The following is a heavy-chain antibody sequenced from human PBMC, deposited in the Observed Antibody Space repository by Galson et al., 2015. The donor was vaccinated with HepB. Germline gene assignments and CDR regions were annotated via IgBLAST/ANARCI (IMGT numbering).Heavy chain of an antibody. V-gene: IGHV3-23*01. CDR1: GFSFSNHV. D-gene: IGHD2-15*01. Sequence: SLRLSCATSGFSFSNHVMTWVRQAPGKGLEWVSTISAGGTTTYYADSVKGRFTISRDNSKNTLYLQVNSLRVEDTAVYYCAKALGVEVPATSRYFDPWGQGTLVTVSS. CDR2: ISAGGTTT. CDR3: AKALGVEVPATSRYFDP. J-gene: IGHJ5*02.